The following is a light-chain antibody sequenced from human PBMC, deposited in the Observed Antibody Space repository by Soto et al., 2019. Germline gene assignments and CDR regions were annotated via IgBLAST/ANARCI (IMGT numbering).Light chain of an antibody. J-gene: IGLJ2*01. CDR1: SSDVGYYNY. CDR3: SSYTISSTVV. CDR2: DVS. V-gene: IGLV2-14*01. Sequence: QSVLTQPASVSGSPGQSITISCTGTSSDVGYYNYVSWYQQHPGKAPKLMIYDVSNRPSGVSNRFSGSKSGNTASLTISGLQAEDEADYYCSSYTISSTVVFGGGTQLTVL.